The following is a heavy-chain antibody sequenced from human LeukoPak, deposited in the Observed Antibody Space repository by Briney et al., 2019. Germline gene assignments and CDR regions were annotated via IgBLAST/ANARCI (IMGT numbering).Heavy chain of an antibody. Sequence: ASVKVSCKASGGTFSSYAISWVRQAPGQGLEWMGGIIPIFGTANYAQKSQGRVTITTHESTSTAYMELSSLRSEDTAVYYCARETPCGGDCYSSHWGQGTLVTVSS. D-gene: IGHD2-21*02. CDR2: IIPIFGTA. V-gene: IGHV1-69*05. CDR1: GGTFSSYA. CDR3: ARETPCGGDCYSSH. J-gene: IGHJ4*02.